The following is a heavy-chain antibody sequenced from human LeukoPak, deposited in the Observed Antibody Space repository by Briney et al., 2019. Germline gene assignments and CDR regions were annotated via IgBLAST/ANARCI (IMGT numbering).Heavy chain of an antibody. CDR1: GFTFSRHW. D-gene: IGHD6-6*01. CDR2: INSGRIIT. V-gene: IGHV3-74*01. Sequence: PGGSLRLSCAASGFTFSRHWMHWVRQAPGKGLEWVSRINSGRIITDYADSVKGRFTISRDNTKNTLSLQMNSLRAEDTAVYYCAIDSRGESSQGNWGQGTLVTVSS. J-gene: IGHJ4*02. CDR3: AIDSRGESSQGN.